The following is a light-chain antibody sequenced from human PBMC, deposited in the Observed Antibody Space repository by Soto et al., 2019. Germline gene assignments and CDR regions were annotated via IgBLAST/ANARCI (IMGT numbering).Light chain of an antibody. CDR2: DAS. V-gene: IGKV3-11*01. J-gene: IGKJ4*01. CDR1: QSVSSY. CDR3: QQRSNWPST. Sequence: EIVLTQSPATPSLSPGDRATLSCRASQSVSSYLAWYQQKPGQAPRLLIYDASNRATGIPARFSGSGSGTDFTLTITSLEPEDFAVYYCQQRSNWPSTFGGGTKVEIK.